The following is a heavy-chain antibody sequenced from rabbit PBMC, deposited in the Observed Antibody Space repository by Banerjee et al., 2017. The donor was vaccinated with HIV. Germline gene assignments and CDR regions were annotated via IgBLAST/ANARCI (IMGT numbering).Heavy chain of an antibody. D-gene: IGHD4-1*01. CDR2: IYTGSGST. CDR1: GFSFSNKNY. V-gene: IGHV1S40*01. CDR3: ARGDGSSGWGFNL. Sequence: QQLEESGGDLVKPGASLTLTCTASGFSFSNKNYMCWVRQAPGKGLEWIGCIYTGSGSTAYASWAKGLFTISKTSSTTVTLQMTSLTAADTATYFCARGDGSSGWGFNLWGPGTLVTDS. J-gene: IGHJ4*01.